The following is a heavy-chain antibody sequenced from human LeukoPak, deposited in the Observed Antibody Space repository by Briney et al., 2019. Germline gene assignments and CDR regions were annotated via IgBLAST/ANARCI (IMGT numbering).Heavy chain of an antibody. D-gene: IGHD6-19*01. J-gene: IGHJ6*03. CDR2: IYYTGAT. CDR3: ARLGDEIAVSGLKYYHYSHTDV. Sequence: SETLSLTCSVSGGSIRDFYWTWIRQPPGKGLECVGYIYYTGATNYSPSIRGRVIMSVDTSRSQFSLNLTSVTPADTAVYFCARLGDEIAVSGLKYYHYSHTDVWGSGTTVAVSS. CDR1: GGSIRDFY. V-gene: IGHV4-59*01.